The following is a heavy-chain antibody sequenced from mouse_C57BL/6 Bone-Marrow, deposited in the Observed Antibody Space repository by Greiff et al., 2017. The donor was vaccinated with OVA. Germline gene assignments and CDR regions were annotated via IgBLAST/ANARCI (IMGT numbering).Heavy chain of an antibody. Sequence: EVHLVESGEGLVKPGGSLKLSCAASGFTFSSYAMSWVRQTPEKRLEWVAYISSGGDYIYYADTVKGRFTISRDNARNTLYLQMSSLKSEDTAMYYCTRDPSYSYYYAMDYWGQGTSVTVSS. CDR2: ISSGGDYI. V-gene: IGHV5-9-1*02. J-gene: IGHJ4*01. D-gene: IGHD2-10*01. CDR3: TRDPSYSYYYAMDY. CDR1: GFTFSSYA.